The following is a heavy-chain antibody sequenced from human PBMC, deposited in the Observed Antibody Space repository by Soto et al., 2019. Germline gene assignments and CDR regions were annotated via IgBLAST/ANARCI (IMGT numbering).Heavy chain of an antibody. Sequence: EVQLLESGGGLVQPGGSLRLSCAASGFTFSSYAMSWVRQAPGKGLEWVSAISGSGGSTDYADSVKGRFTISRDNSKNTLDLQMNSLRAEDTAVYYCAKSSGWYINWFDPWGQGTLVTVSS. CDR2: ISGSGGST. J-gene: IGHJ5*02. V-gene: IGHV3-23*01. CDR1: GFTFSSYA. CDR3: AKSSGWYINWFDP. D-gene: IGHD6-19*01.